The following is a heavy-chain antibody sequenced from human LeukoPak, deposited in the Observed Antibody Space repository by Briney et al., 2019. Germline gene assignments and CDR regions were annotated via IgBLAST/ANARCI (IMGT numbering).Heavy chain of an antibody. V-gene: IGHV3-30*02. CDR2: VWNDGSTR. CDR1: GFMFSNYV. J-gene: IGHJ3*01. D-gene: IGHD4-11*01. Sequence: PGGSLRVSCAASGFMFSNYVIHWVRQAPGKGLEGVAYVWNDGSTRWYADSVKGRFTVSRDNSRNTLYLQMDSLRVEDTALYYCAKDVNSDYPRAHAFHVWGQGTMVTVSS. CDR3: AKDVNSDYPRAHAFHV.